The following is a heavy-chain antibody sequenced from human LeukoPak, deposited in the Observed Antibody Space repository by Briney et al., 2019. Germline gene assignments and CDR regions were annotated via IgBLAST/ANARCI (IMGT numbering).Heavy chain of an antibody. Sequence: GGSLRLSCAASGFTFSIYSMNWVRQAPGKGLEWDSSISSSSSYVYYADSVKGRFTISRDNAKNSLYLQMNSLRAEDTAVYYCARTDLDCSGGSCPDYWGQGTLVTVSS. CDR3: ARTDLDCSGGSCPDY. D-gene: IGHD2-15*01. V-gene: IGHV3-21*01. CDR2: ISSSSSYV. J-gene: IGHJ4*02. CDR1: GFTFSIYS.